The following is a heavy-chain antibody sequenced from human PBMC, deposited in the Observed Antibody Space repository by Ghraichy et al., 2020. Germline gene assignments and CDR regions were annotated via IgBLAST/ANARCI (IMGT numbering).Heavy chain of an antibody. CDR1: GGSISSYY. V-gene: IGHV4-59*01. CDR2: IYYSGST. J-gene: IGHJ4*02. Sequence: SETLSLTCTVSGGSISSYYWSWIRQPPGKGLEWIGYIYYSGSTNYNPSLKSRVTISVDTSKNQFSLKLSSVTAADTAVYYCARKSGSYELFDYWGQGTLVTVSS. D-gene: IGHD1-26*01. CDR3: ARKSGSYELFDY.